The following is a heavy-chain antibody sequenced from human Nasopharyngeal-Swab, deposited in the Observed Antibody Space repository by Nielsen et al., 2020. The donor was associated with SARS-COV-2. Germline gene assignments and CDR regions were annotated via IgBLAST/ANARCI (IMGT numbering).Heavy chain of an antibody. V-gene: IGHV3-23*01. CDR3: AKGAYCGGDCYGYFDY. D-gene: IGHD2-21*02. CDR2: ITGSGDYT. CDR1: GFTFSTST. Sequence: GESLKISCAASGFTFSTSTMSWVRPAPGKGLEWVSAITGSGDYTSYADSVKGRFTISRDNSKNTLYLQMNSLRAEDTAVYYCAKGAYCGGDCYGYFDYWGQGTLVTVSS. J-gene: IGHJ4*02.